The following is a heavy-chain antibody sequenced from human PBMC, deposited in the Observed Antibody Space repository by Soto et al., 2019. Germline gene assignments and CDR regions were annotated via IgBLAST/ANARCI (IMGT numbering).Heavy chain of an antibody. CDR1: GFTFSSYE. CDR2: ISSSGSTI. CDR3: ARDQGFWSGYYN. J-gene: IGHJ4*02. V-gene: IGHV3-48*03. D-gene: IGHD3-3*01. Sequence: EVQLVESGGGLVQPGGSLRLSCAASGFTFSSYEMNWVRQAPGKGREWVSYISSSGSTIYYADSVKGRFTISRDNAKNSLYLQMNSLRAEDTAVYYCARDQGFWSGYYNWGQGTLVTVSS.